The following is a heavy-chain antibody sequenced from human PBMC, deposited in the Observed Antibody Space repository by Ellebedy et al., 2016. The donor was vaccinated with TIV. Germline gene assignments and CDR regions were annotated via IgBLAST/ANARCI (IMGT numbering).Heavy chain of an antibody. D-gene: IGHD3-3*01. CDR3: ASSRYHYFVGNTVFAY. CDR2: IVGCGST. J-gene: IGHJ4*02. CDR1: GFTFSTYT. Sequence: GESLKISCAASGFTFSTYTMHWVRQAPGKGLEWVSCIVGCGSTYYADSVKGRFTISRDNSKNTLDLQMDSLRAEDTAVYYCASSRYHYFVGNTVFAYWGQGTLVTVSS. V-gene: IGHV3-23*01.